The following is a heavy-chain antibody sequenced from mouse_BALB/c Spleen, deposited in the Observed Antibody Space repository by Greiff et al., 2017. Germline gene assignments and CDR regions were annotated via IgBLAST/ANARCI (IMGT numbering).Heavy chain of an antibody. CDR1: GFNIKDTY. Sequence: VQLKESGAELVKPGASVKLSCTASGFNIKDTYMHWVKQRPEQGLEWIGRIDPANGNTKYDPKFQGKATITADTSSNTAYLQLSSLTSEDTAVYYCARDGNYEGGAMDYWGQGTSVTVSS. CDR3: ARDGNYEGGAMDY. D-gene: IGHD2-1*01. J-gene: IGHJ4*01. V-gene: IGHV14-3*02. CDR2: IDPANGNT.